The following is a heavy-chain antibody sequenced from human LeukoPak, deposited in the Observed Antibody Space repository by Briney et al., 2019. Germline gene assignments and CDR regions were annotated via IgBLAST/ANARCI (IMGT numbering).Heavy chain of an antibody. CDR1: GGSISSSSSY. J-gene: IGHJ5*02. CDR2: FYYSGST. D-gene: IGHD2-2*01. Sequence: SGTLSLTCTVSGGSISSSSSYWGWIRQPPGKGLEWIGNFYYSGSTYYNPSLKSRVTISVDTSKNQFSLKLSSVTAADTAVYYCARSPTGYCSRTSCRYNWFDPWGQGTLVTVSS. V-gene: IGHV4-39*01. CDR3: ARSPTGYCSRTSCRYNWFDP.